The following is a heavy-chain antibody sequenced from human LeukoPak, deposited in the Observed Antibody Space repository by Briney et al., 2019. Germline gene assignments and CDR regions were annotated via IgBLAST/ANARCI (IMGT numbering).Heavy chain of an antibody. D-gene: IGHD6-6*01. V-gene: IGHV3-13*01. J-gene: IGHJ6*03. CDR2: IGVTGDT. CDR3: ARVGTSSNYYYYMDV. CDR1: GFTFSKDD. Sequence: GGSLRLSCAASGFTFSKDDFHWVRQAPGKGLEWVAAIGVTGDTYYADSVKGRFTISRDNAKNSLYLQMNSPRAEDTAVYYCARVGTSSNYYYYMDVWGKGTTVTVSS.